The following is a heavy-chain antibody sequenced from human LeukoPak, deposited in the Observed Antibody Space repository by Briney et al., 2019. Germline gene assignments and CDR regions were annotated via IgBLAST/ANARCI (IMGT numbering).Heavy chain of an antibody. Sequence: SETLSLTCTVSGGSISSGGYYWSWIRQHPGKGLEWIGYIYYSGSTYYNPSLKSRVTISVDTSKNQFSLKLSSVTAADTAVYYCARETTVTTDWYFDLWAVAPWSLSPQ. D-gene: IGHD4-17*01. V-gene: IGHV4-31*03. CDR3: ARETTVTTDWYFDL. J-gene: IGHJ2*01. CDR2: IYYSGST. CDR1: GGSISSGGYY.